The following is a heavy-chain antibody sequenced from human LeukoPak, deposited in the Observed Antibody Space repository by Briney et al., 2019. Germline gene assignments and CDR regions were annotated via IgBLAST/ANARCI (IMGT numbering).Heavy chain of an antibody. CDR1: GGSISSSTYY. CDR2: IYYSGST. V-gene: IGHV4-39*01. CDR3: ARPLSGSSSWHGDAFDI. J-gene: IGHJ3*02. D-gene: IGHD6-13*01. Sequence: PSETLSLTCTLSGGSISSSTYYWGRIRQPPGKGLEWIGSIYYSGSTYYNASLKSRVTISADTSKNQFSLKLSSVTAADTAVYYCARPLSGSSSWHGDAFDIWGQGTMVTVSS.